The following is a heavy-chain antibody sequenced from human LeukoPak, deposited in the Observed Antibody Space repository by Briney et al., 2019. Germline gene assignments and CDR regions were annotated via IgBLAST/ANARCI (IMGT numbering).Heavy chain of an antibody. J-gene: IGHJ4*02. CDR2: IYHSGGT. D-gene: IGHD1-14*01. V-gene: IGHV4-4*02. Sequence: SETLSLTCVVSGGSISSSHWWNWVRQPPGKGLEWIGEIYHSGGTNYNSSLKSRVTISVDKSMNQVSLRLSSVTAADTAVYYCARHGTISSESYFDYWGQGALVTVSS. CDR1: GGSISSSHW. CDR3: ARHGTISSESYFDY.